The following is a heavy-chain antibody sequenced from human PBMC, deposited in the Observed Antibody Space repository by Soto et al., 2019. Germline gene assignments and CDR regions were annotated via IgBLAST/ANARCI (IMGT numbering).Heavy chain of an antibody. CDR2: ISSSGSTI. Sequence: PGGSLRLSCAASGFTSSSYEMNWVRQAPGKGLEWVSYISSSGSTIYYADSVKGRFTISRDNAKNSLYLQMNSLRAEDTAVYYCARVYYDSSGYYYGGWFDPWGQGTLVTVSS. D-gene: IGHD3-22*01. CDR3: ARVYYDSSGYYYGGWFDP. V-gene: IGHV3-48*03. CDR1: GFTSSSYE. J-gene: IGHJ5*02.